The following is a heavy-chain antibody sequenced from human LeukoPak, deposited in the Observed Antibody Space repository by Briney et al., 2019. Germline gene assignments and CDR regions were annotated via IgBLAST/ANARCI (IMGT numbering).Heavy chain of an antibody. D-gene: IGHD2-15*01. CDR2: IYYSGST. V-gene: IGHV4-39*01. Sequence: SETLSLTCTVSGGSISSSSYYWGWIRQPPGKGLEWIGSIYYSGSTYYNPSLKSRVTISVDTSKNQFSLKLSSVTAADTAVYYCARSRALLGYCSGGSCYSGSWFDPWGQGTLVTVSS. J-gene: IGHJ5*02. CDR1: GGSISSSSYY. CDR3: ARSRALLGYCSGGSCYSGSWFDP.